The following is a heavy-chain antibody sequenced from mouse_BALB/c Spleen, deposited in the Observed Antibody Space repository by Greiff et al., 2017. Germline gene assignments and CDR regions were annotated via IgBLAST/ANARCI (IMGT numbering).Heavy chain of an antibody. J-gene: IGHJ4*01. D-gene: IGHD2-4*01. Sequence: VQLQQSGTVLARPGASVKMSCKASGYTFTSYWMHWVKQRPGQGLEWIGAIYPGNSDTSYNQKFKGKAKLTAVTSTSTAYMELSSLTNEDSAVYYCTRMITTRGYAMDYWGQGTSVTVSS. V-gene: IGHV1-5*01. CDR2: IYPGNSDT. CDR1: GYTFTSYW. CDR3: TRMITTRGYAMDY.